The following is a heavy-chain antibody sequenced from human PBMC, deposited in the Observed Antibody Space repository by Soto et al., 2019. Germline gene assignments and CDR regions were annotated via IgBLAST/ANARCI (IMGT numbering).Heavy chain of an antibody. D-gene: IGHD3-9*01. CDR3: AIQYGLLTGYQGYLDY. V-gene: IGHV1-46*03. CDR2: FNPSGGGT. Sequence: QVQLVQSGAAVKKPGASVKVSCTTSGYTFNNYYVHWVRQAPGQGLEWMGIFNPSGGGTSYPQRFQGRVTRTGDTSTTTVYMEVSSLRSDDTAVYYCAIQYGLLTGYQGYLDYWGQGTLVTVPS. J-gene: IGHJ4*02. CDR1: GYTFNNYY.